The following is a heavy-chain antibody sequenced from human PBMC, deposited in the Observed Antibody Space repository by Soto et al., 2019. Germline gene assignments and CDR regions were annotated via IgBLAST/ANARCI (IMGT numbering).Heavy chain of an antibody. V-gene: IGHV3-48*03. CDR1: GFTFSRFE. Sequence: LRLSCAASGFTFSRFELHWVRQAPGKGLEWISYISSSGSTAYYASSVEGRFTISRDNANNSVYLQMDSLRAEDTALYYCTRAAWFPYLSFYWGQGALVTVPQ. J-gene: IGHJ4*02. CDR2: ISSSGSTA. D-gene: IGHD3-10*01. CDR3: TRAAWFPYLSFY.